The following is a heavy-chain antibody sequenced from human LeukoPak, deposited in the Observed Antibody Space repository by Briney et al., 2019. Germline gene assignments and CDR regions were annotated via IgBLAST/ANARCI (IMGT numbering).Heavy chain of an antibody. D-gene: IGHD3/OR15-3a*01. V-gene: IGHV3-66*02. CDR2: IYSGGST. J-gene: IGHJ6*03. CDR1: GFTVSSNY. CDR3: ASTTLDRTYYYYYMDV. Sequence: GGSLRLSCAASGFTVSSNYMSWVRQAPGKGLEWVSVIYSGGSTYYSDSVKGRFTISRDHSKNTLYLQMNSLRAEDTAVYYCASTTLDRTYYYYYMDVWGKGTTVTVSS.